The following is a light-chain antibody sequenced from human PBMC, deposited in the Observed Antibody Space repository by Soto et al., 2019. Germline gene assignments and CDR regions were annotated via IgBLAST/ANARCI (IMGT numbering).Light chain of an antibody. V-gene: IGKV3-15*01. Sequence: EIVMTQSPATLSVSPGGRATLSCRTSQSISDTLAWYQQKPGQAPRLLIYSASRRATGFPARFSVSGSGTDFTLTISSLQSEDFAVYYCQQYENWPWTFGQGTKVEIK. CDR3: QQYENWPWT. CDR2: SAS. J-gene: IGKJ1*01. CDR1: QSISDT.